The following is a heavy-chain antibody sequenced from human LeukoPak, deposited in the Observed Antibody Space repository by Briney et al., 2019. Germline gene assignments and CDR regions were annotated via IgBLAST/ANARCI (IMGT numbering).Heavy chain of an antibody. CDR1: GGSISSYY. CDR2: IYYSGST. Sequence: SETLSLTCTVSGGSISSYYWSWIRQPPGKGLEWIGYIYYSGSTNYNPSLKSRVTISVDTSKNQFSLKLSSVTAADTAVYYCARVRSSGWYFDYWGQGTLVTVSS. V-gene: IGHV4-59*01. CDR3: ARVRSSGWYFDY. D-gene: IGHD6-25*01. J-gene: IGHJ4*02.